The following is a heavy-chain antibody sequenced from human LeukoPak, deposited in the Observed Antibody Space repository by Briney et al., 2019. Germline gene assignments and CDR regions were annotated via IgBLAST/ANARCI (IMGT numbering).Heavy chain of an antibody. V-gene: IGHV1-69*13. CDR1: GYTFTGYY. Sequence: PSVKVSCTASGYTFTGYYMHWVRQAPGEGLEWMGGIIPIFGTANYAQKFQGRVTIPADESTSTAYMELSSLRSEDTAVYYCARGKRGYSSSWSYYYYYYMDVWGKGTTVTVSS. CDR3: ARGKRGYSSSWSYYYYYYMDV. D-gene: IGHD6-13*01. J-gene: IGHJ6*03. CDR2: IIPIFGTA.